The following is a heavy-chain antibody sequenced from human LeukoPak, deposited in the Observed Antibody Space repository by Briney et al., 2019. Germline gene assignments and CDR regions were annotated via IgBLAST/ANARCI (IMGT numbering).Heavy chain of an antibody. CDR3: ARDSIVGASSFDY. CDR1: GGTFSSYA. D-gene: IGHD1-26*01. V-gene: IGHV1-69*04. CDR2: IIPILGIA. Sequence: GASVKDSCKASGGTFSSYAISWVRQAPGQGLEWMGRIIPILGIANYAQKFQGRVTMTRNTSISTAYMELSSLRSEDTAVYYCARDSIVGASSFDYWGQGTLVTVSS. J-gene: IGHJ4*02.